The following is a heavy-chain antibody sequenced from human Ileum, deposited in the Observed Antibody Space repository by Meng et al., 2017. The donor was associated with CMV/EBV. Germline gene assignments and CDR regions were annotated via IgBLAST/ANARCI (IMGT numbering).Heavy chain of an antibody. D-gene: IGHD6-6*01. CDR1: GFSFSSYA. V-gene: IGHV3-23*01. J-gene: IGHJ4*02. Sequence: GESLKISCAASGFSFSSYAMNWVRQAPGKGREWVSAISGMDDSTYYADSVKGRFTISRDNSKNTLYLQMNSLRDEDTAVHYCAKGRSSSQASAANSWGQGTLVTVSS. CDR2: ISGMDDST. CDR3: AKGRSSSQASAANS.